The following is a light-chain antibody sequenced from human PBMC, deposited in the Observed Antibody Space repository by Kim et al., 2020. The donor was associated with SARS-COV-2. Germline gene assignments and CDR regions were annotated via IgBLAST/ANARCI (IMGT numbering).Light chain of an antibody. J-gene: IGKJ1*01. CDR3: QHRQT. Sequence: STLSASVGDRVTLTCRASQSVSRWVAWYQQKPGKAPKPLIYDGSNLQSGVPSRFSGSGSGTEFTLTISSLQPDDFAIYYFQHRQTFGQGTKVDIK. V-gene: IGKV1-5*01. CDR1: QSVSRW. CDR2: DGS.